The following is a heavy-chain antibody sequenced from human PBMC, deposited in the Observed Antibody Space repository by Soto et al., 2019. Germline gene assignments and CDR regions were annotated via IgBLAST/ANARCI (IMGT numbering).Heavy chain of an antibody. V-gene: IGHV3-15*01. D-gene: IGHD3-10*01. Sequence: EVQLVESGGGLVKPGGSLRLSCAVSGLTFSTTWMSWVRQAPGKGLEGVGRIKTKTEGGATDYAAPVKGRFTISRDDSKNTLDLQMNSLKTEDTAVYSCTTDEDGSESDPNRAIVYYGMDAWGQGTTVTVSS. CDR3: TTDEDGSESDPNRAIVYYGMDA. CDR1: GLTFSTTW. CDR2: IKTKTEGGAT. J-gene: IGHJ6*02.